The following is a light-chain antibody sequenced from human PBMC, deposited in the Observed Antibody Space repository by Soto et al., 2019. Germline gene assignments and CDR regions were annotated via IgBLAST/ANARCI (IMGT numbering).Light chain of an antibody. CDR2: DAS. Sequence: EIVLTQSPATLSLSPGERATLSCRASQSVSSYLAWYQQKPGQPPRLLIYDASNRATGIPARFSGSGSGTYFTLTISSLEPEAFVVYSWQQRSNWPPWTFGQGTKVEIQ. CDR1: QSVSSY. J-gene: IGKJ1*01. V-gene: IGKV3-11*01. CDR3: QQRSNWPPWT.